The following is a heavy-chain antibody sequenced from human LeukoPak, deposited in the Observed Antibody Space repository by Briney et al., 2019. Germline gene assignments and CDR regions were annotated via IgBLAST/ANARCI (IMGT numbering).Heavy chain of an antibody. CDR2: INPSGGST. J-gene: IGHJ4*02. V-gene: IGHV1-46*03. Sequence: ASVKVSCKASGYTFTSYYMHWVRQAPGQGLEWMGIINPSGGSTSYAQKFQGRVTMTRDTSTSTVYMELSSLRSEDTAVYYCARGPLYYYGSGRYQLDYWGQGTLVTASS. D-gene: IGHD3-10*01. CDR3: ARGPLYYYGSGRYQLDY. CDR1: GYTFTSYY.